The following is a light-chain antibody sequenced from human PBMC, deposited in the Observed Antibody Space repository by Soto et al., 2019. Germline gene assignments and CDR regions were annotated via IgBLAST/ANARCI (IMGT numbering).Light chain of an antibody. CDR1: QNVSRY. CDR2: DAS. CDR3: QQRSSWRST. V-gene: IGKV3-11*01. Sequence: EIVLTHSPVTLSLSPGERATLSCRASQNVSRYFAWYQQKPGQAPRLLIYDASKRATGIPARFSVSGSWTDFTLTISSLEPEDFAVYYCQQRSSWRSTFGGGTRVEIK. J-gene: IGKJ4*01.